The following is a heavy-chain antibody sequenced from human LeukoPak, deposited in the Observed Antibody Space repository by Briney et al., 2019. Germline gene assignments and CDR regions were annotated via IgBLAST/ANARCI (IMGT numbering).Heavy chain of an antibody. CDR3: ARLADCSETSCRSFDY. Sequence: ASVKVSCKASGYAFVGYYIHWVRQDPGQRLERMGWINPNSGGTNYAQNFQGRVTMTRDTSVSTAYMELSSLRSGDTAVYYCARLADCSETSCRSFDYWGQGTLVTVSS. V-gene: IGHV1-2*02. J-gene: IGHJ4*02. D-gene: IGHD2-2*01. CDR2: INPNSGGT. CDR1: GYAFVGYY.